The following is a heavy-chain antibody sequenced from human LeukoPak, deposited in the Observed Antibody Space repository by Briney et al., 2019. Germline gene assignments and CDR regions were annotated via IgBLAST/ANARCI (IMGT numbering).Heavy chain of an antibody. J-gene: IGHJ3*02. CDR1: GFTFRSYW. V-gene: IGHV3-7*01. CDR2: IKYDGSEK. CDR3: ARDRSDILTGYNDAFDI. D-gene: IGHD3-9*01. Sequence: PGGSLRLSCVDSGFTFRSYWMSWVRQAPGKGLEWVANIKYDGSEKYYVDSVKGRFTISRDNAKNSLYLQMNSLRAEDTAVYYCARDRSDILTGYNDAFDIWGQGTMVTVSS.